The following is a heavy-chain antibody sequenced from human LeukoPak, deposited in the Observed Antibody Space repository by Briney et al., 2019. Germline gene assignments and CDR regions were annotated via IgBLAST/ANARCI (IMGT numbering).Heavy chain of an antibody. Sequence: GGSLGLSCVGFGFTFRSHAMSWVRQAPGKGLEWVSAISGRGDNTYYADSVKGQFTISRDNSKNTLYLQMNSLRAEDTALYYCAKNLLSLWLIDNWGQGTLVTVSS. CDR3: AKNLLSLWLIDN. D-gene: IGHD2-21*01. J-gene: IGHJ4*02. CDR1: GFTFRSHA. V-gene: IGHV3-23*01. CDR2: ISGRGDNT.